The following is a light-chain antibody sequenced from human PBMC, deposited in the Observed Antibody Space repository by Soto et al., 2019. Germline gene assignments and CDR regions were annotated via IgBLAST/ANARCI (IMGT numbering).Light chain of an antibody. J-gene: IGKJ5*01. CDR2: RTF. CDR1: QSVSSNY. V-gene: IGKV3-20*01. Sequence: EIVLTQSPGTLSLSPGERATLSCRASQSVSSNYLAWYQQKPGQAPRLLIYRTFARAPGIPDRFSGGGSGTDFTLTISRLEREDFAVYYCQQYDTSPPTFGQGTRLEI. CDR3: QQYDTSPPT.